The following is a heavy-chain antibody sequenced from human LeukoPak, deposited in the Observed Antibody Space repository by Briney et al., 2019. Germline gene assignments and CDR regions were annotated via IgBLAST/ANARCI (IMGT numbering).Heavy chain of an antibody. Sequence: GGSLRLSCAASGFTFSSYWMSWVRQAPGKGLEWVANIKKDGSEKYYVDSVKGRFTISRDNAKTSLYLQMNSLRAEDTAVYYCAKEGLNIATRDFFDSWGQGTLVTVSS. CDR2: IKKDGSEK. CDR1: GFTFSSYW. V-gene: IGHV3-7*01. D-gene: IGHD6-6*01. J-gene: IGHJ4*02. CDR3: AKEGLNIATRDFFDS.